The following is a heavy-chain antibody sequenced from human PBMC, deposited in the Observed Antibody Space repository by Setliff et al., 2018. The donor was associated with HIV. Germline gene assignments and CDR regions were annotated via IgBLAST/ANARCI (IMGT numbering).Heavy chain of an antibody. J-gene: IGHJ6*02. V-gene: IGHV3-7*01. CDR1: GFPFSSYY. CDR2: INQDGSEK. CDR3: ARRKYYYDSTAYFHYKYYGMDV. Sequence: QPGGSLRLSCAASGFPFSSYYMGWVRQSAGKGLEWLANINQDGSEKKYVDSVKGRFILSRDNAKNSLYLQMNSLRAEDTAVYYCARRKYYYDSTAYFHYKYYGMDVWGQGTTVTVSS. D-gene: IGHD3-22*01.